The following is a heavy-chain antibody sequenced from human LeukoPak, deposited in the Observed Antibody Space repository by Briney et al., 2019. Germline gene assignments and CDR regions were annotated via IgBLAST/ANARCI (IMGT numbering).Heavy chain of an antibody. CDR1: GFTFSNYA. V-gene: IGHV3-30*04. Sequence: PGGSLRLSCAASGFTFSNYAMHWVRQAPGKGLEWMALIRYDGSNKYYADSVRGRFTISRDNSKNTLYLQMNSLRAEDTAVYYCARDSSTYYYGSGSYGGSVDYWGQGTLVTVSS. D-gene: IGHD3-10*01. CDR2: IRYDGSNK. J-gene: IGHJ4*02. CDR3: ARDSSTYYYGSGSYGGSVDY.